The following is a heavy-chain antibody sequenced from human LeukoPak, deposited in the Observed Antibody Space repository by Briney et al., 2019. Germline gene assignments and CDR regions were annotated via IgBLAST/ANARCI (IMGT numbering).Heavy chain of an antibody. V-gene: IGHV1-69*13. Sequence: SVKVSCKAYGGTFSSYAISWVRQAPGQGLEWMGGIIPIFGTANYAQKFQGRVTITADESTSTAYMELSSLRSEDTAVYYCAREQGYCSSTSCYTGMDVWGKGTTVTVSS. CDR1: GGTFSSYA. D-gene: IGHD2-2*02. J-gene: IGHJ6*04. CDR3: AREQGYCSSTSCYTGMDV. CDR2: IIPIFGTA.